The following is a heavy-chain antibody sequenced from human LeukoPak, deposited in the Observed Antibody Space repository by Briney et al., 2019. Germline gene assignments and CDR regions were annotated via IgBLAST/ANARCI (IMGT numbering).Heavy chain of an antibody. V-gene: IGHV1-18*01. CDR1: GGTFSSYA. Sequence: RASVKVSCKASGGTFSSYAISWVRQAPGQGLEWMGWISAYNGNTNYAQKLQGRVTMTTDTSTSTAYMELRSLRSDDTAVYYCARALVTMTLRAFDIWGQGTMVTVSS. J-gene: IGHJ3*02. D-gene: IGHD3-22*01. CDR2: ISAYNGNT. CDR3: ARALVTMTLRAFDI.